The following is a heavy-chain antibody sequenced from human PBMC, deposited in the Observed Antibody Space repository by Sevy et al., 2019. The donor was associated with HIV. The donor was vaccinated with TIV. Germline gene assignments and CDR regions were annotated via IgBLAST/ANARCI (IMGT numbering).Heavy chain of an antibody. CDR2: MSGRGDSR. J-gene: IGHJ4*01. CDR1: GFRFGSQA. D-gene: IGHD3-3*01. Sequence: GGSLRLSCVGSGFRFGSQAMSWVRQAPGKGLEWVSGMSGRGDSRGYAHSVKGRFTISRDNSKYTVYLQMNSLTAEDTALYYCAKDVPDQSWYDDFWSGSPCFDYWGRGILVTVSS. V-gene: IGHV3-23*01. CDR3: AKDVPDQSWYDDFWSGSPCFDY.